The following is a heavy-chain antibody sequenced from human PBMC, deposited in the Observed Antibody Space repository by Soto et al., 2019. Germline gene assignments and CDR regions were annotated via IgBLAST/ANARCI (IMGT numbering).Heavy chain of an antibody. D-gene: IGHD4-17*01. CDR2: INHSGST. V-gene: IGHV4-34*01. CDR3: ARSPLYGAKPLGGY. Sequence: QVQLQQWGAGLLKPSETLSLTCAVYGGSFSGYYWSWIRQPPGKGLEWIGEINHSGSTNYNPSLKSRVTISVDTPKNHFSLKLTSLTAADTAVYYCARSPLYGAKPLGGYWGQGTLVTVSS. J-gene: IGHJ4*02. CDR1: GGSFSGYY.